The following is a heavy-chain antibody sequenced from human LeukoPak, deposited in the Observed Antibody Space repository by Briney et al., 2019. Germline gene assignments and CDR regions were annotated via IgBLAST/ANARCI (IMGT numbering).Heavy chain of an antibody. D-gene: IGHD3-3*01. CDR1: GFTVSSNY. V-gene: IGHV3-53*01. Sequence: PGGSLRLSCAASGFTVSSNYMSWVRQAPGKGLEWVSVIYSGGSTYYADSVKGRFTISRDNSKNTLYLQMNSLRAEDTAVYYCARGYFGVVNLWFDPWGQGTLVTVSS. CDR3: ARGYFGVVNLWFDP. CDR2: IYSGGST. J-gene: IGHJ5*02.